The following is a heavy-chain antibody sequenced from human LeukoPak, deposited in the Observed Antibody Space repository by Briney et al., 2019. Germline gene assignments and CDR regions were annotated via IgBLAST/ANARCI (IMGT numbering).Heavy chain of an antibody. Sequence: SETLSLTCTVSGGSISSHYWSWLRQPPGKGLEWIGYIYYSGSTNYNPSLKSRVTISVDTSKNQFSLKLSSVTAADTAVYYCARVLGYCSSTSCYHYFDYWGQGTLVTVSS. J-gene: IGHJ4*02. D-gene: IGHD2-2*01. CDR2: IYYSGST. CDR3: ARVLGYCSSTSCYHYFDY. V-gene: IGHV4-59*11. CDR1: GGSISSHY.